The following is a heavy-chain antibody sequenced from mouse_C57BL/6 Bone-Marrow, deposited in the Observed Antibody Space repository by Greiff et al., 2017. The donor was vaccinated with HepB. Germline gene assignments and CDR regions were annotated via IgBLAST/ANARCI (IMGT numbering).Heavy chain of an antibody. J-gene: IGHJ1*03. CDR2: IYPGDGDT. V-gene: IGHV1-82*01. CDR3: ARYGYSNPHWYFDV. Sequence: VMLVESGPELVKPGASVKISCKASGYAFSSSWMNWVKQRPGKGLEWIGRIYPGDGDTNYNGKFKGKATLTADKSSSTAYMQLSSLTSEDSAVYFCARYGYSNPHWYFDVWGTGTTVTVSS. D-gene: IGHD2-5*01. CDR1: GYAFSSSW.